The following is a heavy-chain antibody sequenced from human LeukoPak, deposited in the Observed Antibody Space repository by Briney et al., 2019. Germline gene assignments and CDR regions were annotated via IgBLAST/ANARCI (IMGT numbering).Heavy chain of an antibody. CDR3: ARRINTNYYYGSGSYGDWFDP. CDR2: IYYSGST. Sequence: SETLSLTCTVSGGSISSYYWSWIRQPPGKGLEWIGYIYYSGSTNYNPSLKSRVTISVDTSKNQFSLKLSSVTAADTAVYYCARRINTNYYYGSGSYGDWFDPWAREPWSPSPQ. V-gene: IGHV4-59*08. CDR1: GGSISSYY. J-gene: IGHJ5*02. D-gene: IGHD3-10*01.